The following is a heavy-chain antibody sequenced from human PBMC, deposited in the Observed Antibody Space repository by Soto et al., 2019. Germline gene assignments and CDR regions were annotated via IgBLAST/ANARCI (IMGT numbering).Heavy chain of an antibody. CDR2: INHSGST. V-gene: IGHV4-34*01. J-gene: IGHJ4*02. CDR1: GGSFSGYY. D-gene: IGHD6-13*01. CDR3: AREPSSSSWSFFDY. Sequence: SETLSLTCAVYGGSFSGYYWSWIRQPPGKGLEWIGEINHSGSTNYNPSLKSRVTISVDTSKNQFSLKLSSVTAADTAVYYCAREPSSSSWSFFDYWGQGILVTVSS.